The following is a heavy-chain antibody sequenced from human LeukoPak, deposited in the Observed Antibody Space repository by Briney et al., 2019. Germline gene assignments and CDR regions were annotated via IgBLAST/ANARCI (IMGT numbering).Heavy chain of an antibody. J-gene: IGHJ4*02. V-gene: IGHV3-30*18. Sequence: GGSLRLSCAASGFTFSSYGMHWVRQAPGKGLEWVAVISYDGSNKYYADSVKGRFTISRDNSKNTLYLQMNSLRAEDTAVYYCAKGPEPQYWGQGTLVTVSS. CDR1: GFTFSSYG. CDR2: ISYDGSNK. CDR3: AKGPEPQY.